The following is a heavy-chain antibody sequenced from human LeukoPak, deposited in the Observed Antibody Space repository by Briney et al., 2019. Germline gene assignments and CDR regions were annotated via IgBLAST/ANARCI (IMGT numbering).Heavy chain of an antibody. CDR2: ISWNSGSI. Sequence: PGRSLRLSCAASGFTFDDYAMHWVRHAPGKGLEWVSGISWNSGSIGYADSVKGRFTISRDNAKNSLYLQMNSLRAEDTALYYCAKDDDYDYVWGSYRLRRYGMDVWGQGTTVTVSS. J-gene: IGHJ6*02. CDR3: AKDDDYDYVWGSYRLRRYGMDV. D-gene: IGHD3-16*02. V-gene: IGHV3-9*01. CDR1: GFTFDDYA.